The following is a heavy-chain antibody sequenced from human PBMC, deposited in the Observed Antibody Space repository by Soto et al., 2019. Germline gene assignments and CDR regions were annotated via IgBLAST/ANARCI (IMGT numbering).Heavy chain of an antibody. Sequence: EVQLVQSGAEVKKPGESLKISCKGSGYSFTSYWIGWVRQMPGKGLEWMGIIYPGDSDTRYSPSFQGQVTISADKSISPAYLQWSSLKASVTAMYSCARRAMITIRGVIGPFAYWGQGTLVTVSS. V-gene: IGHV5-51*03. CDR3: ARRAMITIRGVIGPFAY. CDR2: IYPGDSDT. J-gene: IGHJ4*02. D-gene: IGHD3-16*02. CDR1: GYSFTSYW.